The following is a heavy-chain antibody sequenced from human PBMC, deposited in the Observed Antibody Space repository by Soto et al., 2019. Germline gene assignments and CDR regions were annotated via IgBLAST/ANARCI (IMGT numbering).Heavy chain of an antibody. CDR1: GFTVSNYR. D-gene: IGHD1-26*01. V-gene: IGHV3-53*01. CDR3: ARRGSGSYYDY. J-gene: IGHJ4*02. Sequence: GGSLRLSCAASGFTVSNYRMSWVRQAPGKGLEWVSVIYSVDSTYYADSVKGRFTISRDNSKNTLYLQMNSLRAEDTAVYYCARRGSGSYYDYWGQGTLVTVSS. CDR2: IYSVDST.